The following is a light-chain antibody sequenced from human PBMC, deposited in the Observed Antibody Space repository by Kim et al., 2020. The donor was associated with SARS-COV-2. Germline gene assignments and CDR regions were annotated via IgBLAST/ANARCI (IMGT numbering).Light chain of an antibody. CDR1: QDISNY. Sequence: LSASVGDRVTITCQASQDISNYLNWYQQKPGKAPKLLIYDASNLETGVPSRFSGSGSGTDFTFTISSLQPEDIATYYCQQYDNLPPLTFGPGTKVDIK. CDR2: DAS. J-gene: IGKJ3*01. CDR3: QQYDNLPPLT. V-gene: IGKV1-33*01.